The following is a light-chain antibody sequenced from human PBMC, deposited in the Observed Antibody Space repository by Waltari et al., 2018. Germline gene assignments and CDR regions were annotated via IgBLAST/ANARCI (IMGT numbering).Light chain of an antibody. J-gene: IGLJ2*01. CDR2: DVS. CDR3: SSYTSSSTLV. V-gene: IGLV2-14*01. CDR1: SSDVGGYNY. Sequence: QSALTQPASVSGSPGKSITISCPGTSSDVGGYNYVSCYQQHPGKAPKLMIYDVSKRPSGVSNRFSGSKSGNTASLTISGLQAEDEADYYCSSYTSSSTLVFGGGTKLTVL.